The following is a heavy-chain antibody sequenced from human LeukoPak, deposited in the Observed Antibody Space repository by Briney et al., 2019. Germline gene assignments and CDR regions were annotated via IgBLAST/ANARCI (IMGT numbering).Heavy chain of an antibody. J-gene: IGHJ4*02. V-gene: IGHV3-48*04. D-gene: IGHD3-10*01. CDR1: GFTLSNYN. CDR2: ISTSSITK. Sequence: PGGSLRLSCAASGFTLSNYNMNWVRQAPGKGLEWVSYISTSSITKYYADSVKGRFTISRDNAKNSLYLQMNSLRAEDTAVYYCAREKYTGSGSYYSPSDFDYWGQGTLVTVSS. CDR3: AREKYTGSGSYYSPSDFDY.